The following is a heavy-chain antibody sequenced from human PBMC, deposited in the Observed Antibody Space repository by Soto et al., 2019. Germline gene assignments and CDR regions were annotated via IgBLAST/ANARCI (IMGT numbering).Heavy chain of an antibody. J-gene: IGHJ6*01. CDR2: IYYSGST. Sequence: SETLSLTCTVSGGSISSGGYYWSWIRQHPGKGLEWIGYIYYSGSTYYNPSLKSRVTISVDTSKNQFSLKLSSVTAADTAVYSCARVSIAARPESGMDVWGQGTTVTVSA. D-gene: IGHD6-6*01. CDR1: GGSISSGGYY. V-gene: IGHV4-31*03. CDR3: ARVSIAARPESGMDV.